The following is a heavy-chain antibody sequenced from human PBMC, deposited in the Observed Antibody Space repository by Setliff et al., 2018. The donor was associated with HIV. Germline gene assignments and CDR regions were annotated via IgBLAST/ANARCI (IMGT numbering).Heavy chain of an antibody. Sequence: SETLSLTCTVSGDSVSGYYWTWIRQPPGKGLEWVGDIYYTGSTNFSPSLKSRVTISLDTSKNQFSLKLSSVSAADTAMSYCARGNPDFDILTGYWSHYFDYWGQGRLVTVSS. CDR1: GDSVSGYY. CDR2: IYYTGST. J-gene: IGHJ4*02. V-gene: IGHV4-59*02. D-gene: IGHD3-9*01. CDR3: ARGNPDFDILTGYWSHYFDY.